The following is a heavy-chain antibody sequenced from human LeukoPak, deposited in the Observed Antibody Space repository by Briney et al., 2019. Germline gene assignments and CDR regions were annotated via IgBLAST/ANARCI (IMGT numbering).Heavy chain of an antibody. V-gene: IGHV3-23*01. CDR3: AKGGGAWAFDI. D-gene: IGHD4/OR15-4a*01. Sequence: GGSLRLSCAASGFTFSSYAMSWVRQAPGKGLEWVSALSHSGGATYYADSVKGRFTISRDNSKNTLYLQVNSLRAEDTATYYCAKGGGAWAFDIWGQGTMVTVSS. CDR1: GFTFSSYA. CDR2: LSHSGGAT. J-gene: IGHJ3*02.